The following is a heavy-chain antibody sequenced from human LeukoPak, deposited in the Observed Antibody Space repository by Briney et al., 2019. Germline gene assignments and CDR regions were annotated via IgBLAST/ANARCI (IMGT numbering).Heavy chain of an antibody. Sequence: ESGPALVKPTQTLTLTCTFSGFSLSTSGMCVSWIRQPPGKALEWLALIDWDDDKYYSTSLKTRLTISKDTSKNQVVLTMTNMDPVDTATYYCARIRSGYSSSWHDAFDIWGRGTMVTVSS. CDR2: IDWDDDK. V-gene: IGHV2-70*01. J-gene: IGHJ3*02. CDR3: ARIRSGYSSSWHDAFDI. CDR1: GFSLSTSGMC. D-gene: IGHD6-13*01.